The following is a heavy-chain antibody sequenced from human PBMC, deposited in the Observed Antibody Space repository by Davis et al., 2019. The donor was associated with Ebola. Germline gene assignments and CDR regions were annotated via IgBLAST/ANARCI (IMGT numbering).Heavy chain of an antibody. Sequence: ASVKLSCKASAYTFTSYGISWVRQAPGQGLEWMGWISAYNGNTNYAQKLQGRVTITTDTSTSTAYMELRILGSDEPAVYYCARHGFLYYDFWSGDNWFDPWGQGTLVTVSS. CDR2: ISAYNGNT. D-gene: IGHD3-3*01. V-gene: IGHV1-18*01. CDR1: AYTFTSYG. CDR3: ARHGFLYYDFWSGDNWFDP. J-gene: IGHJ5*02.